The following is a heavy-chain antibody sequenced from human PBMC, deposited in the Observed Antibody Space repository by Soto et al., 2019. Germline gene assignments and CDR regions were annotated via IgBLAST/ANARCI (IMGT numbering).Heavy chain of an antibody. CDR2: IYTSGST. D-gene: IGHD2-2*01. J-gene: IGHJ4*02. Sequence: PSETLSLTCNVSGGSISSYYWSWIRQPAGKGLEWIGRIYTSGSTNYNPSLKSRVTMSVDTSKNQFSLKLSSVTAADTAVYYCARACSSNSCYDVFDYWGQGTLVTVSS. V-gene: IGHV4-4*07. CDR1: GGSISSYY. CDR3: ARACSSNSCYDVFDY.